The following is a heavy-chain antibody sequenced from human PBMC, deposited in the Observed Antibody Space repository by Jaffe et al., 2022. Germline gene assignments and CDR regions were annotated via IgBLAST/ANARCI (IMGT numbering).Heavy chain of an antibody. CDR1: GFTFTSSA. CDR2: IVVGSGNT. J-gene: IGHJ5*02. CDR3: AADPCSGGSCYKNWFDP. V-gene: IGHV1-58*01. D-gene: IGHD2-15*01. Sequence: QMQLVQSGPEVKKPGTSVKVSCKASGFTFTSSAVQWVRQARGQRLEWIGWIVVGSGNTNYAQKFQERVTITRDMSTSTAYMELSSLRSEDTAVYYCAADPCSGGSCYKNWFDPWGQGTLVTVSS.